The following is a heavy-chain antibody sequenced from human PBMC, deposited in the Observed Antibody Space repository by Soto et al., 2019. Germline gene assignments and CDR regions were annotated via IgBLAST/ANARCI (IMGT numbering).Heavy chain of an antibody. Sequence: EVQLVESGGDLVQPGGSLRLSCAASGFTFTSYWMHWVRQSPGKGLVWVSRINPDGSRTSYADSVKGRITISRDNAKNTQYLQINSLVADDTAVYYGARVAVTTDYVDYWGHGTLVTVSS. CDR1: GFTFTSYW. J-gene: IGHJ4*01. CDR3: ARVAVTTDYVDY. D-gene: IGHD4-17*01. V-gene: IGHV3-74*01. CDR2: INPDGSRT.